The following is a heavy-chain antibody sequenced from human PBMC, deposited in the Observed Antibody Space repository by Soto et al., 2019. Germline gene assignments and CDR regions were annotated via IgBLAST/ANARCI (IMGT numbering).Heavy chain of an antibody. J-gene: IGHJ6*02. CDR3: ARFSGGSYNTYYFYYGMDV. CDR2: ISAYNGNT. V-gene: IGHV1-18*01. Sequence: GASVKVSGKASGCTFTSYGISWVRQAPGQGLDWMGWISAYNGNTKYAQDLQGRVTMTTDTSTSTAYMELRSLRSDDTAVYYCARFSGGSYNTYYFYYGMDVWGQGTTVTVSS. D-gene: IGHD2-15*01. CDR1: GCTFTSYG.